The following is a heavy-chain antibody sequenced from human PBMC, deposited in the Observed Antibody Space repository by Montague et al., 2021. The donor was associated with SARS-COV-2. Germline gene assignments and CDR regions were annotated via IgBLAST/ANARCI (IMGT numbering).Heavy chain of an antibody. CDR2: IDWDDDK. CDR1: GFSLCTSGMC. V-gene: IGHV2-70*11. CDR3: ARTAGTDYTGYYYYAMDV. D-gene: IGHD3-10*01. Sequence: ALVKPTQTLTLTCTFSGFSLCTSGMCVSWIRQPPGKALEWLARIDWDDDKYYSTSLKTRLTISKDTSKNQVVLTMTNMDPVDTATYYCARTAGTDYTGYYYYAMDVWGQGTTVTVSS. J-gene: IGHJ6*02.